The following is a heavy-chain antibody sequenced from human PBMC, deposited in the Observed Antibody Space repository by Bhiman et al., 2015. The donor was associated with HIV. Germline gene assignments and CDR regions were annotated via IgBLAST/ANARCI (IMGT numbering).Heavy chain of an antibody. CDR1: GFTFSNYA. D-gene: IGHD6-13*01. V-gene: IGHV3-23*01. CDR3: AKGARSSWTRLPGGGPFDP. CDR2: LSGSGYTT. J-gene: IGHJ5*02. Sequence: EVQLLESGGGLVQPGGSLRLSCAVSGFTFSNYAMDWVRQAPGKGLEWVSTLSGSGYTTYYADSVKGRFTISRDNSKNTLYLQMNSLRAHDTAVYYCAKGARSSWTRLPGGGPFDPWGQGTPGHRLL.